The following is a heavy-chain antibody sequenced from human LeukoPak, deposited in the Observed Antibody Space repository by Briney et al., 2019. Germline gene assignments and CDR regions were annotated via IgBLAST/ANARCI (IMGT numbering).Heavy chain of an antibody. CDR1: GYSISSGYY. V-gene: IGHV4-38-2*02. D-gene: IGHD5-12*01. CDR2: IYHSGST. J-gene: IGHJ4*02. Sequence: SETLSLTCTVSGYSISSGYYWGWIRQPPGKGLEWIGSIYHSGSTYYNPSLKSRFTISVDTSKNQFSLKLSSVTAADTAVYYCARGRAYSGLELDYWGQGTLVTVSS. CDR3: ARGRAYSGLELDY.